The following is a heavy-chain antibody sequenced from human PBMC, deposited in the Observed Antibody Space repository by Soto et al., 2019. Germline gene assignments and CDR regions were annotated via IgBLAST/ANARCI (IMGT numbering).Heavy chain of an antibody. Sequence: QVQLQESGPGLVKPSGTLSLTCAVSGGSISSSNWWSWVRQPPGKGLEWMGEIYHSGSTNYNPSLKSRATISVDKSKNQFSLKLTSVTAADTAVYYCAARRDGYPAYDYWGQGTLVTVSS. CDR2: IYHSGST. CDR1: GGSISSSNW. V-gene: IGHV4-4*02. CDR3: AARRDGYPAYDY. J-gene: IGHJ4*02. D-gene: IGHD5-12*01.